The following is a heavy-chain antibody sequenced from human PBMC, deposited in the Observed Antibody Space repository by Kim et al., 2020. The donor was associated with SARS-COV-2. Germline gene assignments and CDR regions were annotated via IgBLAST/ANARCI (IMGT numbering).Heavy chain of an antibody. Sequence: SQTLSLTCAISGDSVSSNSAAWNWIRQSPSRGLEWLGRTYYRSKWYNDYAVSVKSRITINPDTSKNQFSLQLNSVTPEDTAVYYCARVKLIAAAGTWWGYYYYGMDVWGQGTTVTVSS. CDR2: TYYRSKWYN. V-gene: IGHV6-1*01. CDR1: GDSVSSNSAA. D-gene: IGHD6-13*01. CDR3: ARVKLIAAAGTWWGYYYYGMDV. J-gene: IGHJ6*02.